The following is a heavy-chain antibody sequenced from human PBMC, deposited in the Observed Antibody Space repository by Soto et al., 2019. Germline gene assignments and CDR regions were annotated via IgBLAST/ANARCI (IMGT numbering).Heavy chain of an antibody. CDR1: GGSISSYY. Sequence: LSLTCTVSGGSISSYYWSWIRQPPGKGLEWIGYIYYSGSTNYNPSLKSRVTISVDTSKNQFSLKLSSVTAADTAVYYCAVSTIAVATFDYWGQGTLVTVSS. D-gene: IGHD6-19*01. CDR3: AVSTIAVATFDY. V-gene: IGHV4-59*01. CDR2: IYYSGST. J-gene: IGHJ4*02.